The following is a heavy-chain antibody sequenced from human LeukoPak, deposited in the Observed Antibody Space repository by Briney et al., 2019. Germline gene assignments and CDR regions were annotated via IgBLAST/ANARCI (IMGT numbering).Heavy chain of an antibody. CDR1: GYTFTVYY. V-gene: IGHV1-2*02. CDR3: AAYYDISGYCSDFDY. D-gene: IGHD3-22*01. J-gene: IGHJ4*02. Sequence: GASVKVSCKASGYTFTVYYIHWVRQAPGQGLEWMGWINPNSGGTNYVQKFQGRVTMTRDTSISTAYMELSRLRSDDTAVYYCAAYYDISGYCSDFDYWGQGTLVTVSS. CDR2: INPNSGGT.